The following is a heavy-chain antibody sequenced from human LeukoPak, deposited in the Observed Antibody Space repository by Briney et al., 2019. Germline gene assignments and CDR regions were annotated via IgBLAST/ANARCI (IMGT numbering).Heavy chain of an antibody. CDR3: ARGGFRYGYWFPY. D-gene: IGHD3-9*01. CDR2: ISSPGTSI. Sequence: PGGSLRLSCTASGFRFSDYYMTWIRQAPGKGLEGVSYISSPGTSIFYADSVTGRFTISRDNAKNLLYLQLNSLRAEDTAVYYCARGGFRYGYWFPYWGQGTLVSVSS. CDR1: GFRFSDYY. V-gene: IGHV3-11*01. J-gene: IGHJ4*02.